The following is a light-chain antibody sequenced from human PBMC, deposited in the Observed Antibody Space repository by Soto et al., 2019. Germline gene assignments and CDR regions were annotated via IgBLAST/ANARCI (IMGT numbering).Light chain of an antibody. CDR3: SSYAGSNNWV. V-gene: IGLV2-8*01. CDR2: DVN. CDR1: SSDVGGYNF. Sequence: QSALTQPPSASGSPGQSLTISCTGTSSDVGGYNFVSWYQQHPGKAPKLMISDVNRRPSGVPDRFSGSKSGNTASLTVSGLQAEDEADYECSSYAGSNNWVFGGGTKVTVL. J-gene: IGLJ3*02.